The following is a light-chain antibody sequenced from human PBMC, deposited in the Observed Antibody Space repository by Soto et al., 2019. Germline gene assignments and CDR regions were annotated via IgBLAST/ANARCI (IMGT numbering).Light chain of an antibody. V-gene: IGKV1-5*03. J-gene: IGKJ1*01. CDR3: QQYNSYSTWT. CDR2: KAS. Sequence: DIQLTQSPSFLSASVGDRVTITCRASQSISSWLAWYQQKPGKAPKLLIYKASSLESGVPSRFSGSGSGTEFTLTISSLQPDDFATYYCQQYNSYSTWTFGVGTKVDIK. CDR1: QSISSW.